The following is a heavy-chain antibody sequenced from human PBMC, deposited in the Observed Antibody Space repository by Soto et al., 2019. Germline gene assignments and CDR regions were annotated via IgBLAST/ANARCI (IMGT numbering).Heavy chain of an antibody. CDR3: TVLVLATDDYYYYGMDV. CDR2: FDPEDGEK. J-gene: IGHJ6*02. D-gene: IGHD2-2*01. Sequence: QVQVVQSGAEVKKPGASVKVSCKVSGYTLTEISMHWVRQAPGKGLEWMGGFDPEDGEKIYAQKFQGRVTLTEDTSTDTAYLEMSSLRSEDTAVYYCTVLVLATDDYYYYGMDVWGQGTTVTVSS. V-gene: IGHV1-24*01. CDR1: GYTLTEIS.